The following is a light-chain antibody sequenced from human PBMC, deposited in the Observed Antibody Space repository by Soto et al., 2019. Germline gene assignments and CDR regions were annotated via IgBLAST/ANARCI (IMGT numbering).Light chain of an antibody. CDR2: AAT. V-gene: IGKV1-39*01. CDR1: QSVSRY. Sequence: DIQMTQFPSFLSASVGDRVTITCRASQSVSRYLRWYQQKPGKAPKLVIFAATNLQTGVSSRFTGSGSGTDFTLTISSLQPEDFATYYCHQTNDNPWTFGQGTKVDTK. J-gene: IGKJ1*01. CDR3: HQTNDNPWT.